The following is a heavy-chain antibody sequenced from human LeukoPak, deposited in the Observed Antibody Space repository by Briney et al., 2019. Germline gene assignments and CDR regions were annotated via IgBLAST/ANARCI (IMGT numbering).Heavy chain of an antibody. CDR1: GFTFSSYA. D-gene: IGHD3-22*01. V-gene: IGHV3-23*01. CDR3: AKDQCYYDSSGYYFFRYFDY. Sequence: PGGSLRLSCAASGFTFSSYAMSWVRQAPGKGLEWVSAISGSGGSTYYADSVKGRFTISRDNSKNTLYLQMNSLRAEDTAVYYCAKDQCYYDSSGYYFFRYFDYWGQGTLVTVSS. J-gene: IGHJ4*02. CDR2: ISGSGGST.